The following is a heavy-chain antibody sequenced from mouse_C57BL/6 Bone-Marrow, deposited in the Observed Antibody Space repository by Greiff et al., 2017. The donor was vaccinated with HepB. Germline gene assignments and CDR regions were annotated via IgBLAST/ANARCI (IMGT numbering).Heavy chain of an antibody. CDR2: IWSGGST. CDR3: ARPYYGNYGYFDV. D-gene: IGHD2-10*01. J-gene: IGHJ1*03. V-gene: IGHV2-2*01. Sequence: HVQLQQSGPGLVQPSQSLSITCTVSGFSLTSYGVHWVRQSPGKGLEWLGVIWSGGSTDYNAAFISRLSISKDNSKSQVFFKMNSLQADDTAIYYCARPYYGNYGYFDVWGTGTTVTVSS. CDR1: GFSLTSYG.